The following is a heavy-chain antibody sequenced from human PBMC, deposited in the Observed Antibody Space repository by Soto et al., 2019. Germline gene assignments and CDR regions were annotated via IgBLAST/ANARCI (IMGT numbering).Heavy chain of an antibody. CDR2: IYYSGST. CDR1: GGSISSSSYY. J-gene: IGHJ6*02. D-gene: IGHD4-17*01. CDR3: ARDYGDSLGGMDV. Sequence: PSETLSLTCTVSGGSISSSSYYWGWIRQPPGKGLEWIGSIYYSGSTYYNPSLKSRVTISVDTSKNQFSLKLSSVTAADTAVYYCARDYGDSLGGMDVWGLGTTVTVSS. V-gene: IGHV4-39*01.